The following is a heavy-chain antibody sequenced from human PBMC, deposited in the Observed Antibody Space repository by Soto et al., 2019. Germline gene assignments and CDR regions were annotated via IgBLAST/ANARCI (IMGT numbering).Heavy chain of an antibody. J-gene: IGHJ6*02. D-gene: IGHD2-2*01. CDR3: ARDIVVVPAAYGMDV. CDR2: INSDGSST. Sequence: GGSLRLSCAASGFTFSSYWMHWVRQAPWRGLVWVSRINSDGSSTSYADSVKGRFTISRDNAKNTLYLQMNSLRAEDTAVYYCARDIVVVPAAYGMDVWGQGTTVTVSS. V-gene: IGHV3-74*01. CDR1: GFTFSSYW.